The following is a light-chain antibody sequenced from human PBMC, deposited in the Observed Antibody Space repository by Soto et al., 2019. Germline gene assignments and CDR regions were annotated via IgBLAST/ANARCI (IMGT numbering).Light chain of an antibody. V-gene: IGLV2-23*02. J-gene: IGLJ1*01. Sequence: QSALTQPASVSGSTGQSITISCTGTSSDVGSYNLVSWYQQHPGKAPKVTIYEVSKRPSGVPNRFSGSKSGNTASLTISGLQAEDEADYYCCSYAGSRTYVFGTGTKPPS. CDR1: SSDVGSYNL. CDR2: EVS. CDR3: CSYAGSRTYV.